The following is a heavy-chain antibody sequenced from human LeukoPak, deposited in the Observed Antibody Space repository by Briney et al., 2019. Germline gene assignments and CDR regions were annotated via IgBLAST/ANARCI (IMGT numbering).Heavy chain of an antibody. CDR1: GSSISSGDYY. Sequence: SQTLSLTCTVSGSSISSGDYYWSWIRQPRGKCPEWIGYIYYSGSTYYNPSLKSRVTISVDTSKNQFTLTLTSVTAADTGVYYCARVQCSSSSWPFGYWGQGTLVTVSS. V-gene: IGHV4-30-4*08. J-gene: IGHJ4*02. CDR3: ARVQCSSSSWPFGY. D-gene: IGHD2-2*01. CDR2: IYYSGST.